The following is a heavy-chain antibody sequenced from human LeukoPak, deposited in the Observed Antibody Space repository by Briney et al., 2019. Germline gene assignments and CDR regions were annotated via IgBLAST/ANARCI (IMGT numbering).Heavy chain of an antibody. CDR2: ISAYNGNT. V-gene: IGHV1-18*01. Sequence: GASVKVSCKASGYTFTSYDISWLRQAPGQGLEWMGWISAYNGNTNYAQKLQGRVTMTTDTSTSTAYMELRSLRSDDTAVYYCARDYDFWSGYSNSDYWGQGTLVTVSS. CDR1: GYTFTSYD. CDR3: ARDYDFWSGYSNSDY. J-gene: IGHJ4*02. D-gene: IGHD3-3*01.